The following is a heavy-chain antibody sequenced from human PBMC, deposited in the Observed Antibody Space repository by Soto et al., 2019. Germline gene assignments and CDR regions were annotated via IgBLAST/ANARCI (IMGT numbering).Heavy chain of an antibody. CDR2: ISSSSSYI. CDR1: GFTFSSYS. Sequence: GGSLRLSCAASGFTFSSYSMNWVRQAPGKGLEWVSSISSSSSYIYYADSVKGRFTISRDNAKNSLYLQMNSLRAEDTAVYYCAREGAAAAGYNWFGPWGQGTLVTVSS. J-gene: IGHJ5*02. CDR3: AREGAAAAGYNWFGP. D-gene: IGHD6-13*01. V-gene: IGHV3-21*01.